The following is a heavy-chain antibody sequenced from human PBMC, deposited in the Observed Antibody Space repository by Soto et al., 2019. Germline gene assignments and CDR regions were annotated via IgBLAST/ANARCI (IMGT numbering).Heavy chain of an antibody. CDR3: ARTVGYYDSSGYYYVGYYFDY. D-gene: IGHD3-22*01. V-gene: IGHV4-31*03. CDR2: IYHSGST. J-gene: IGHJ4*02. CDR1: GGSIRSAGYY. Sequence: CTVSGGSIRSAGYYWSWIRQHPGKGLEWIGYIYHSGSTYYSPSLESRITISVDTSKNQFSLKLSSVTAADTAVYYCARTVGYYDSSGYYYVGYYFDYWGQGTLVTVSS.